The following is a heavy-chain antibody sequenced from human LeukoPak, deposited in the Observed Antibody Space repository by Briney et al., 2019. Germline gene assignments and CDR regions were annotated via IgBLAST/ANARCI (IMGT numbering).Heavy chain of an antibody. J-gene: IGHJ4*02. CDR2: ISGSGGST. CDR1: GFTFSSYA. D-gene: IGHD6-19*01. Sequence: GGSLRLSCAASGFTFSSYAMSWVRQAPGKGLEWVSAISGSGGSTYYADSVKGRFTISRDNSKNTLYLQMNSLRAEDTAVYYCAKGRKGLLWLDATQILPFDYLGQGTLVTVSS. CDR3: AKGRKGLLWLDATQILPFDY. V-gene: IGHV3-23*01.